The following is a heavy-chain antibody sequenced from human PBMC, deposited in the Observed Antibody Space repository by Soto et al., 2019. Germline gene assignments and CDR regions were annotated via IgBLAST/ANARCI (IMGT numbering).Heavy chain of an antibody. Sequence: SETLSLTCTVSGGSISSGDYYWSWIRQPPGKGLEWIGYIYYSGSTYYNPSLKSRVTISVDTSKNQFSLKLSSVTAADTAVYYCARVGSSIATRPFDYWGQRTLVTVSS. CDR3: ARVGSSIATRPFDY. V-gene: IGHV4-30-4*01. CDR1: GGSISSGDYY. D-gene: IGHD6-6*01. CDR2: IYYSGST. J-gene: IGHJ4*02.